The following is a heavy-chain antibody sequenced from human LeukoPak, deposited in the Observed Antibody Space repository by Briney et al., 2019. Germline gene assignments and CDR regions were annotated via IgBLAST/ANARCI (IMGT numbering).Heavy chain of an antibody. CDR1: GFTFSSYS. CDR3: ARECVVVPAAIYRFDP. D-gene: IGHD2-2*02. Sequence: NSGESLRLSSGASGFTFSSYSMNWVRQALGKGLEWVSSISRSSSYIYYADSVKGRFTISRNNAKNSLYLQMNSLRAEDTAVYYCARECVVVPAAIYRFDPWGQGTLVTVSS. J-gene: IGHJ5*02. CDR2: ISRSSSYI. V-gene: IGHV3-21*01.